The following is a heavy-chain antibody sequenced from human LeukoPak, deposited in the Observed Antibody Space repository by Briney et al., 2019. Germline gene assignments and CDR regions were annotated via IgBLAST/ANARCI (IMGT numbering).Heavy chain of an antibody. CDR3: ARALPGITMLYFDL. CDR2: IYYSGST. V-gene: IGHV4-30-4*01. J-gene: IGHJ2*01. Sequence: PSETLSLTCTVSGGSISSGDYYWSWIRQPPGKGLEWIGYIYYSGSTYYNPSLKSRVTISVDTSKNQSSLKLSSVTAADTAVYYCARALPGITMLYFDLWGRGTLVTVSS. D-gene: IGHD3-10*02. CDR1: GGSISSGDYY.